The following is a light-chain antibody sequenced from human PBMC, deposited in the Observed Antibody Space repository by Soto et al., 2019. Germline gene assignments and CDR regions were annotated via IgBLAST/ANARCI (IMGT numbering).Light chain of an antibody. Sequence: QSVLTQPASVSGSPGQSITLSCTGTRSDVGNYNTVSWYQQHPGKAPKLMIYQVTNRPSGVSDRFSGSKSGDTASLTISGLQAEDEADYYCSSFTSISTYVFGTGTKLTVL. CDR2: QVT. V-gene: IGLV2-14*01. J-gene: IGLJ1*01. CDR1: RSDVGNYNT. CDR3: SSFTSISTYV.